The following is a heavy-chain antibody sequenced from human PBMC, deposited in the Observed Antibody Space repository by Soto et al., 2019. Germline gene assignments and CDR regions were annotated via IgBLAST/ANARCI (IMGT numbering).Heavy chain of an antibody. J-gene: IGHJ6*02. CDR3: AKALTGRFYYGMDV. D-gene: IGHD1-20*01. CDR2: ISWNSGSI. CDR1: GFTFDDYA. V-gene: IGHV3-9*01. Sequence: EVPLVESGGGLVQPGRSLRLSCAASGFTFDDYAMHWVRQAPGKGLEWVSGISWNSGSIGYADSVKGRFTISRDNAKNSLYLQMNSLRAEDTALYYCAKALTGRFYYGMDVWGQGTTVTVSS.